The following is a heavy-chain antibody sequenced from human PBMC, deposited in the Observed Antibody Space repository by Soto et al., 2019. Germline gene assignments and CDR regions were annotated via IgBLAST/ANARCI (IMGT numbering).Heavy chain of an antibody. Sequence: GGSLRLSCAASGFTFSSYWMSWVRQAPGKGLEWVANIKQDGSEKYYVDSVKGRFTISRDNAKNSLYLQMNSLRAEDTAVYYCARDLDLRDFWSGHFGGVWFDPWGQGTLVXVSS. CDR2: IKQDGSEK. CDR3: ARDLDLRDFWSGHFGGVWFDP. V-gene: IGHV3-7*01. CDR1: GFTFSSYW. D-gene: IGHD3-3*01. J-gene: IGHJ5*02.